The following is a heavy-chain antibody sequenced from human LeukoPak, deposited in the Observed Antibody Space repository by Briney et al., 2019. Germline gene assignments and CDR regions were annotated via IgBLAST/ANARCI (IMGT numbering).Heavy chain of an antibody. J-gene: IGHJ4*02. CDR3: TTMFNVVMGDLFDY. V-gene: IGHV3-15*01. CDR1: GFTFTNAW. D-gene: IGHD3-16*01. Sequence: GGSLRLSCAVSGFTFTNAWVSWARQAPGKGLEWVGRPNSRTDGETTAYAAPVKGRFIISRDDSKNTLYLQMNSLKIEDTAVYYCTTMFNVVMGDLFDYWGQGTLVTVSS. CDR2: PNSRTDGETT.